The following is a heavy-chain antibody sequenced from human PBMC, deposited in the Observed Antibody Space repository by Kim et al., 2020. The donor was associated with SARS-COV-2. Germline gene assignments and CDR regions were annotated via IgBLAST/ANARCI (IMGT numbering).Heavy chain of an antibody. V-gene: IGHV4-34*01. CDR1: GGSFSGYY. J-gene: IGHJ4*02. CDR3: ARGRGSGSYYNW. D-gene: IGHD3-10*01. Sequence: SETLSLTCAASGGSFSGYYWSWIRLPPGKGLEWIGEINRGGDTDYNSSLKSRITISVDTSKNQFSLKLTSVTAADTAVYYCARGRGSGSYYNWWGQGTVVTVSS. CDR2: INRGGDT.